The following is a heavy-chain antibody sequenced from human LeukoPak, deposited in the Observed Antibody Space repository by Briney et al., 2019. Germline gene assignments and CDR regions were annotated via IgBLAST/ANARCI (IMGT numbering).Heavy chain of an antibody. CDR3: AKDGPSSSWGKFDY. J-gene: IGHJ4*02. Sequence: GGSLRLSCAASGFTFSSHAMHWVRQAPGKGLEWVAVISYDGSNKYYADSVKGRFTISRDNSKNTLYLQMNSLRAEDTAVYYCAKDGPSSSWGKFDYWGQGTLDTVSS. V-gene: IGHV3-30*04. CDR1: GFTFSSHA. D-gene: IGHD6-13*01. CDR2: ISYDGSNK.